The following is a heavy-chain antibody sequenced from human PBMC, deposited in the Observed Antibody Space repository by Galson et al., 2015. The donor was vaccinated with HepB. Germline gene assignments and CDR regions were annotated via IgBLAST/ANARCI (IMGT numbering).Heavy chain of an antibody. D-gene: IGHD6-19*01. Sequence: SVKVSCKASGGTFSSYAISWVRQAPGQGLEWMGGIIPIFGTANYAQKFQGRVTITADESTSTAYMELSSLRSEDTAVYYCAMKPKHSSGWYSGVDYWGQGTLVTVSS. CDR2: IIPIFGTA. V-gene: IGHV1-69*13. CDR1: GGTFSSYA. J-gene: IGHJ4*02. CDR3: AMKPKHSSGWYSGVDY.